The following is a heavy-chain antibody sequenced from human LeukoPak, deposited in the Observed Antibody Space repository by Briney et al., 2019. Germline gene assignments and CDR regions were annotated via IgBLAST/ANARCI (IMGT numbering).Heavy chain of an antibody. J-gene: IGHJ4*02. D-gene: IGHD3-16*01. V-gene: IGHV3-66*01. CDR2: IYSGGST. Sequence: GGSLRLSCAASGFTVSSNYMSWVRQAPGKGLEWVSVIYSGGSTYYADSVKGRFTISRDNAKNSLYLQMNSLRAEDTAVYYCASPGRWGEFDYWGQGTLVTVSS. CDR3: ASPGRWGEFDY. CDR1: GFTVSSNY.